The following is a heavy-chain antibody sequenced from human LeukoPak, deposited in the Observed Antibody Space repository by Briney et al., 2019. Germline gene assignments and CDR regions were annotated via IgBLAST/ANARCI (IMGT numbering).Heavy chain of an antibody. V-gene: IGHV4-4*02. CDR1: GGSIKSNNW. CDR2: IYHSGST. D-gene: IGHD3-16*02. Sequence: SETLSLTCAVSGGSIKSNNWWSWVRQPPGKGLEWIGEIYHSGSTNYNPSLASRVTISVDKSKNQFSLKLSSVTAADTAVYYCARGALNVDYWGQGALVTVSS. J-gene: IGHJ4*02. CDR3: ARGALNVDY.